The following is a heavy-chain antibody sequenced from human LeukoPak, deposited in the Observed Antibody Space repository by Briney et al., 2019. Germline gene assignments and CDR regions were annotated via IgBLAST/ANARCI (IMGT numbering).Heavy chain of an antibody. CDR1: GFTFNSYG. CDR2: ISGSGGST. Sequence: GASLRLSRAASGFTFNSYGMNWVRQAPGKGLEWVSLISGSGGSTYYTDSVKDRFTISRDNSKNTVYLQMNSLRAEDTAVYYCAKGDRSDYDYFDYWGQGTLVTVSS. D-gene: IGHD3-22*01. CDR3: AKGDRSDYDYFDY. J-gene: IGHJ4*02. V-gene: IGHV3-23*01.